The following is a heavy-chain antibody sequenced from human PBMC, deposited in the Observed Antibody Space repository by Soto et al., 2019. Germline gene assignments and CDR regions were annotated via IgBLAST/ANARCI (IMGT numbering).Heavy chain of an antibody. CDR3: ARDLEFRDGNISHLDY. CDR1: GGTFRNHV. Sequence: SVKVSCKASGGTFRNHVFNWVRQAPGQGLEWMGGIIPIIGTPNYAQKFQGRVTITADASTNTVYLEVSSLRSQDTAVYYCARDLEFRDGNISHLDYWGKGTLVTVSS. D-gene: IGHD3-10*01. CDR2: IIPIIGTP. J-gene: IGHJ4*02. V-gene: IGHV1-69*13.